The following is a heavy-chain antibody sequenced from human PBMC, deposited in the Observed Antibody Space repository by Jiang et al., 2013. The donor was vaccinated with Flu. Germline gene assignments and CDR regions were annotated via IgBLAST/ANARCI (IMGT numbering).Heavy chain of an antibody. D-gene: IGHD1-26*01. CDR1: GGSISSSSYY. J-gene: IGHJ3*02. CDR2: IYYSGSN. V-gene: IGHV4-39*01. Sequence: LLKPSETLSLTCTVSGGSISSSSYYWGWIRQPPGKGLEWIGSIYYSGSNYQNPSLKSRVTISVDTSKNQFSLKLSSVTAADTAVYYCARRERTGATTAFDIWGQGTMVTVSS. CDR3: ARRERTGATTAFDI.